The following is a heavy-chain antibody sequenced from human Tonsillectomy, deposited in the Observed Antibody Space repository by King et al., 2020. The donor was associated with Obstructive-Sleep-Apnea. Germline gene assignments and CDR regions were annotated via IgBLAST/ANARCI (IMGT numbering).Heavy chain of an antibody. V-gene: IGHV4-31*03. CDR3: ARGRDSYGDAFDI. D-gene: IGHD5-18*01. J-gene: IGHJ3*02. Sequence: QLQESGPGLVKPSQTLSLTCTVSGGSISSGGYYWTWIRQHPGKGLEWIGYIYHTGNTYYIPSLKSRITISLDTSKTQFSLKLSSVTAADTAVYYCARGRDSYGDAFDIWGQGTTVTVSS. CDR2: IYHTGNT. CDR1: GGSISSGGYY.